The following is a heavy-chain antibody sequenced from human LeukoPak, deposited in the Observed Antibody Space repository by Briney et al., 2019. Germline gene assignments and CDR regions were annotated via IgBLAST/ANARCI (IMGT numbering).Heavy chain of an antibody. CDR2: IYYSGST. D-gene: IGHD6-13*01. J-gene: IGHJ1*01. Sequence: SETLSLTCTVSGGSISSSSYYWGWIRQPPGKGLEWIGSIYYSGSTYYNPSLKSRVTISVDTSKNQFSLKLSSVTAADTAVYYCARIAAAGTGYFQHWGQGTLVTVSS. V-gene: IGHV4-39*01. CDR3: ARIAAAGTGYFQH. CDR1: GGSISSSSYY.